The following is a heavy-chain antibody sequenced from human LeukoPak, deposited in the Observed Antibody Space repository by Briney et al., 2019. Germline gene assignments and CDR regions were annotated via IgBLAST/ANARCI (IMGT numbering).Heavy chain of an antibody. Sequence: GESLKISCKGSGYSFTSYWIGCVRQMPGKGLEWMGIIYPGDSDTRYSPSFQGQVTISADKSISTAYLQWSSLKASDTAMYYCARHISVAKEAPYYYYYMDVWGKGTTVTVSS. CDR1: GYSFTSYW. CDR2: IYPGDSDT. V-gene: IGHV5-51*01. J-gene: IGHJ6*03. CDR3: ARHISVAKEAPYYYYYMDV.